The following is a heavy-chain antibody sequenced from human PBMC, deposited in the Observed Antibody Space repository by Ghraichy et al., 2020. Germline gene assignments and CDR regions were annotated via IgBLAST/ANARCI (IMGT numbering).Heavy chain of an antibody. D-gene: IGHD1-14*01. CDR3: ARGGVASGIRGIDI. Sequence: GGSLRLSCAASGFTFSNYGFLWVRQAPGKGLEWVATIWSGGDNKYYGDPVKGRFTISRDNSEGTLYLQMNSLRVEDTAIYYCARGGVASGIRGIDIWGQGTMDTVSS. V-gene: IGHV3-33*01. J-gene: IGHJ3*02. CDR1: GFTFSNYG. CDR2: IWSGGDNK.